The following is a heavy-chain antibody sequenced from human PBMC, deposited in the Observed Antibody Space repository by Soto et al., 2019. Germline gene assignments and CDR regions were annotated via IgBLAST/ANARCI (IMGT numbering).Heavy chain of an antibody. CDR1: GFTFSSYW. V-gene: IGHV3-7*01. Sequence: GGSLRLSCAASGFTFSSYWMSWVRQAPGKGLEWVANIKQDGSEKYYVYSVKGRFTISRDNAKISLYLQVESLRAADTAVFDVVGGDVLDYWGQGTLVTVSS. CDR2: IKQDGSEK. D-gene: IGHD2-15*01. J-gene: IGHJ4*02. CDR3: VGGDVLDY.